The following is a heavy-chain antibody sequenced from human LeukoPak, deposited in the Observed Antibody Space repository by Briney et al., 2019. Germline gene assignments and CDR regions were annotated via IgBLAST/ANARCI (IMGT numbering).Heavy chain of an antibody. CDR2: ISGSGGST. CDR1: GFTVSSNY. Sequence: GGSLRLSCAASGFTVSSNYMSWVRQAPGKGLEWVSAISGSGGSTYYADSVKGRFTISRDNSKNTLYLQMNSLRAEDTAVYYCAKDSSSWYGYYFDYWGQGTLVTVSS. CDR3: AKDSSSWYGYYFDY. D-gene: IGHD6-13*01. J-gene: IGHJ4*02. V-gene: IGHV3-23*01.